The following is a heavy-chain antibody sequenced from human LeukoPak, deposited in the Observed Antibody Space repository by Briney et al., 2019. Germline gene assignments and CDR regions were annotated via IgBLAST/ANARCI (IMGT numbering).Heavy chain of an antibody. CDR3: AKSVAPVKGDFDY. V-gene: IGHV3-23*01. D-gene: IGHD5-12*01. CDR2: ITGSGGST. CDR1: GFTFSNYA. J-gene: IGHJ4*02. Sequence: GGSLRLSCAASGFTFSNYAMSWVRQAPGKGLEWVSTITGSGGSTYYADSVKGRFTISRDNSKNTLYLQMNSLSAEDTAVYYCAKSVAPVKGDFDYWGQGTLVTVSS.